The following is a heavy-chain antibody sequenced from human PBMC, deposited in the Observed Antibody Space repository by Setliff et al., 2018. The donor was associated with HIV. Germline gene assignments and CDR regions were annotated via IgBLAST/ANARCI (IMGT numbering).Heavy chain of an antibody. CDR2: INTGNGNT. V-gene: IGHV1-3*04. CDR1: GYTFSSHT. J-gene: IGHJ4*02. Sequence: ASVKVSCKASGYTFSSHTIHWVRQAPGQGLEWMGWINTGNGNTKYSQKFQDRVTITRDTSANTGYMEVNSLRLEDTAVHYCARDRIPKRGYTYREPDFDSWGQGTLVTVSS. CDR3: ARDRIPKRGYTYREPDFDS. D-gene: IGHD3-16*02.